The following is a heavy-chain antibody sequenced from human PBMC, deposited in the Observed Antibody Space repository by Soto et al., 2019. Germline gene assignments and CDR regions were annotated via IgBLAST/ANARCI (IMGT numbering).Heavy chain of an antibody. Sequence: EGSLRLSCSASGFTFSDENMSWVRQVPGKGLEWVSGISGGGSYIFYADSVQGRFSISRDNAKNSLFLEMNSLRGEDTAVYYCPRDSECHSTSRFFPPHGWHQGTTFSVS. CDR3: PRDSECHSTSRFFPPHG. CDR2: ISGGGSYI. CDR1: GFTFSDEN. J-gene: IGHJ6*02. V-gene: IGHV3-21*06. D-gene: IGHD2-2*01.